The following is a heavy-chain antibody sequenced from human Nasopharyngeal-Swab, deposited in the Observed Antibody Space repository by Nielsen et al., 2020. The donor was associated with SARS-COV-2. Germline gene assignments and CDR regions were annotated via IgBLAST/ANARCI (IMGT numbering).Heavy chain of an antibody. CDR3: ARDAKFYYYYYGMDV. CDR2: INHSGST. D-gene: IGHD4/OR15-4a*01. J-gene: IGHJ6*02. Sequence: VRQMPGKGLEWIGEINHSGSTNYNPSLKSRVTISVDTSKNQFSLKLSSVTAADTAVYYCARDAKFYYYYYGMDVWGQGTTVTVSS. V-gene: IGHV4-34*01.